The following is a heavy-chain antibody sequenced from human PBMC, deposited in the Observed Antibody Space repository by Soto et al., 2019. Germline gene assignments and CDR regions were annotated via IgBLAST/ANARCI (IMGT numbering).Heavy chain of an antibody. CDR1: GLTLSSYT. Sequence: GGSLRLSCAASGLTLSSYTMNWGRQAPGKGLDWVAYISRTSSAIYYADSVKGRFTISRDNANNSLFLQMNSLRDEDTAVYYCARDGGYSGYDIDYWGLGTPVTVSS. J-gene: IGHJ4*02. V-gene: IGHV3-48*02. CDR3: ARDGGYSGYDIDY. CDR2: ISRTSSAI. D-gene: IGHD5-12*01.